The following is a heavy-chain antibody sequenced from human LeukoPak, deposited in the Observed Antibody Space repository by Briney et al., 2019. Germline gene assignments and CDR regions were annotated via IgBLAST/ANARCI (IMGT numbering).Heavy chain of an antibody. CDR2: IRYDGSNK. CDR1: GFTFSSYG. V-gene: IGHV3-30*02. CDR3: AKGRYSNVRLDY. D-gene: IGHD4-11*01. J-gene: IGHJ4*02. Sequence: GGSLRLSCAASGFTFSSYGMHWVRQAPGKGLEWVAFIRYDGSNKYYADSVKGRFTISRDNSKNTLYPQMNSLRAEDTAVYYCAKGRYSNVRLDYWGQGTLVTVSS.